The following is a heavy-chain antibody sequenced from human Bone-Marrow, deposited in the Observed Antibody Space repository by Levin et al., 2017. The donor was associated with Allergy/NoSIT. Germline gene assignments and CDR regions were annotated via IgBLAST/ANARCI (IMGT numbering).Heavy chain of an antibody. CDR1: GGSISGYF. CDR3: AREGRWLGELDY. D-gene: IGHD3-10*01. J-gene: IGHJ4*02. Sequence: PSETLSLTCNVSGGSISGYFWTWVRQPAGKGPEWIGRVYSSGKTDYMPSLESRVTMSVDPSKNQFSLILKSVTAADTAVYYCAREGRWLGELDYWGQGILVTVSS. V-gene: IGHV4-4*07. CDR2: VYSSGKT.